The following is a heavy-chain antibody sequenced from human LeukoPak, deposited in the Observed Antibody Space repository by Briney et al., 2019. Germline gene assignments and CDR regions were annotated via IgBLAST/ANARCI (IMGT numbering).Heavy chain of an antibody. V-gene: IGHV3-66*01. CDR3: ARETSGWLQLFDY. CDR1: GFTVSSKY. Sequence: GGSLTLSCAASGFTVSSKYMSWVRQAPGKGLEWVSVIYSGGSTYYADSVKGRFTISRDNSKNTVYLQMNSLRAEDMAVYYCARETSGWLQLFDYWGQGTLVTVSS. J-gene: IGHJ4*02. CDR2: IYSGGST. D-gene: IGHD5-24*01.